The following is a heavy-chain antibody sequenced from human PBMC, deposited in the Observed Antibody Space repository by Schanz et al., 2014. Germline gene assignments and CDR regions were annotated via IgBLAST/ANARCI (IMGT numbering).Heavy chain of an antibody. CDR1: GFIFNDYY. CDR2: ISSTSSTI. J-gene: IGHJ4*02. CDR3: ASNRPYGTTWLGAFDY. V-gene: IGHV3-11*04. D-gene: IGHD6-13*01. Sequence: QVQLVESGGGLVKPGGSLRLSCAASGFIFNDYYMNWIRQAPGKGPEWLSYISSTSSTIYYADSVRGRFTISRDNAKNSLYLQMHSLRDEDTAVYYCASNRPYGTTWLGAFDYWGQGTRVTVSS.